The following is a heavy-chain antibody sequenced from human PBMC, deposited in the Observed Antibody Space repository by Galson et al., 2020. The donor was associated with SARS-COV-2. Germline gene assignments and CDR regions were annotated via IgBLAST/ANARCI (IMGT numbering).Heavy chain of an antibody. J-gene: IGHJ5*02. CDR1: GFIFFDAH. CDR3: ARESWGSLDP. D-gene: IGHD3-16*01. CDR2: IKNRGDTM. Sequence: GGSLRLSCAASGFIFFDAHMTWIRQAPGKGLEWISYIKNRGDTMYYADSVKGRCTISRDNGNNLLYLQMNSLRVEDTAIYYCARESWGSLDPWGQGTLVTVST. V-gene: IGHV3-11*01.